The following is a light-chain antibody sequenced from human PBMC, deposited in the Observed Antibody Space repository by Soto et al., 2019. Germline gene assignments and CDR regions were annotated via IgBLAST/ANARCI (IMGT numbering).Light chain of an antibody. CDR3: QTWGTGIQV. CDR2: LNSDGSH. V-gene: IGLV4-69*01. J-gene: IGLJ2*01. CDR1: SGHSNYA. Sequence: QAVVTQSPSASASLGASVKLTCTLSSGHSNYAIAWHQQQPEKGPRYLMKLNSDGSHSKGDGIPDRFSGSSSGAERYLTIASLPSEDEADYYCQTWGTGIQVFGGGTKLTVL.